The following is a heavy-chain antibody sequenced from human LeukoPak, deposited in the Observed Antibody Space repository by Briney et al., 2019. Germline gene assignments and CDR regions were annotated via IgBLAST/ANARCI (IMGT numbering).Heavy chain of an antibody. CDR1: GGSFSGYY. J-gene: IGHJ4*02. CDR3: ARAGYSSGWYGGSY. D-gene: IGHD6-19*01. V-gene: IGHV3-11*04. CDR2: ISSSGSTI. Sequence: LSLTCAVYGGSFSGYYWSWIRQPPGKGLEWVSYISSSGSTIYYADSVKGRFTISRDNAKNSLYLQMNSLRAEDTAVYYCARAGYSSGWYGGSYWGQGTLVTVSS.